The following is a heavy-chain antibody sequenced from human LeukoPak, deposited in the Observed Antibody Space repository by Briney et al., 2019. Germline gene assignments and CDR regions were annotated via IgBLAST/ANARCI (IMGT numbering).Heavy chain of an antibody. V-gene: IGHV3-48*04. CDR2: ISSSSTTI. CDR3: ATGSGYD. J-gene: IGHJ4*02. CDR1: GFTFSSYN. D-gene: IGHD6-25*01. Sequence: PGGSLRLSCAASGFTFSSYNMNWVRQAPGKGLEWVSYISSSSTTIYYADFVKDRFTISRDNAKTSLYLQMDSLRAEDTAVYYCATGSGYDWGQGTLVTVSS.